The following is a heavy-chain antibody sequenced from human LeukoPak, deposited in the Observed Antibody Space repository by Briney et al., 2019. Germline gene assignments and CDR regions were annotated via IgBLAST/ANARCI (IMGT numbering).Heavy chain of an antibody. CDR1: GYTFTGYY. CDR2: INPNSGGT. J-gene: IGHJ4*02. CDR3: ARGAEAETSPLDF. Sequence: ASVKVSCKASGYTFTGYYMHWVRQAPGQGLEWMGWINPNSGGTNYAQKFQGGVTMTRDTSISTAYMELSRLRSDDTAVYYCARGAEAETSPLDFWGQGTLVIVS. V-gene: IGHV1-2*02. D-gene: IGHD6-13*01.